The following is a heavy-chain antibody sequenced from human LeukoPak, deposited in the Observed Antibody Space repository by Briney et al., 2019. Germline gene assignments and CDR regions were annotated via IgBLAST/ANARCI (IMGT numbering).Heavy chain of an antibody. CDR2: IYSSGST. J-gene: IGHJ4*02. CDR1: GGSISDYY. CDR3: ARGPTVVHLHY. Sequence: SETLSLTCTVSGGSISDYYWSWVRQPPGKGLEWIGYIYSSGSTNCNPSLKSRVTMSVDTSNNQFSLKMRSVTTADTAVYYCARGPTVVHLHYWGEGTLVTVSS. V-gene: IGHV4-59*01. D-gene: IGHD4-23*01.